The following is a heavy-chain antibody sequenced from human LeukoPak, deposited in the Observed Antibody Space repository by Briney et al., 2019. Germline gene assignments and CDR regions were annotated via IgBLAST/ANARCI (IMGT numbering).Heavy chain of an antibody. J-gene: IGHJ4*02. V-gene: IGHV4-59*01. D-gene: IGHD1-26*01. CDR2: IYYSGSI. CDR1: GGSISSYY. CDR3: ARGVGAIVDY. Sequence: SETLSLTCTVPGGSISSYYWSWIRQPPGKGLEWIGYIYYSGSINYNPSLKSRVTISVDTSKNQFPLKLSSVIAADTAVYYCARGVGAIVDYWGQGTLVTVSS.